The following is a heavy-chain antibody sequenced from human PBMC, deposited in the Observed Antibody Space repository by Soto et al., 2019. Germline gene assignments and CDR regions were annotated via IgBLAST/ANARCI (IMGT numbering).Heavy chain of an antibody. CDR1: RGSISTYY. J-gene: IGHJ4*02. CDR2: IYYNGNT. V-gene: IGHV4-59*08. Sequence: SETLSLTCTVARGSISTYYWSWIRQPPGKGLECIGYIYYNGNTNYNPSLKSRVTISVDTSKNQFTLNLNSVTAADTAVYYCARHATRSYDYWGQGTLVTVSS. CDR3: ARHATRSYDY.